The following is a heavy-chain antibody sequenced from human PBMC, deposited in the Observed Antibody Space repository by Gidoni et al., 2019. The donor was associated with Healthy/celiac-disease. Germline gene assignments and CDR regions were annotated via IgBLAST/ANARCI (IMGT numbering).Heavy chain of an antibody. CDR2: ISYDGSNK. Sequence: QVQLVESGGGVVQPGRSLRLSCAASGFTFSSYGMHWVRQAPGKGLEWVAVISYDGSNKYYADSVKGRFTISRDNSKNTLYLQMNSLRAEDTAGYYCAKSRDGYIDYWGQGTLVTVSS. V-gene: IGHV3-30*18. CDR1: GFTFSSYG. J-gene: IGHJ4*02. D-gene: IGHD3-10*01. CDR3: AKSRDGYIDY.